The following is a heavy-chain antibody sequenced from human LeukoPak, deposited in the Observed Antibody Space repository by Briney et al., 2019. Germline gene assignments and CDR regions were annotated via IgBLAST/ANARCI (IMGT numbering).Heavy chain of an antibody. CDR3: ARRYCSSTSCSPETYYYYGMDV. D-gene: IGHD2-2*01. V-gene: IGHV1-69*04. CDR1: GGTFRSYA. J-gene: IGHJ6*02. Sequence: ASVKVSCKASGGTFRSYAISWVRQAPGQGLEWMGRIIPILGIANYAQKFQGRVTTTADKSTSTAYMELSSLRSEDTAVYYCARRYCSSTSCSPETYYYYGMDVWGQGTTVTVSS. CDR2: IIPILGIA.